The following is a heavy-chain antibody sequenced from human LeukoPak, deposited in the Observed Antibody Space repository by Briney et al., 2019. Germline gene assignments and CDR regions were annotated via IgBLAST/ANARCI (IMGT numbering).Heavy chain of an antibody. D-gene: IGHD2-2*01. V-gene: IGHV4-34*01. CDR2: INHSGST. CDR3: ARGPAAMIGEDYYGMDV. Sequence: SETLSLTCAVYGGSFSGYYWSWIRQPPGKGLEWIGEINHSGSTNYNPSLKSRVTISVDTSKNQFSLKLSSVTAADTAVYCCARGPAAMIGEDYYGMDVWGKGTTVTVSS. J-gene: IGHJ6*04. CDR1: GGSFSGYY.